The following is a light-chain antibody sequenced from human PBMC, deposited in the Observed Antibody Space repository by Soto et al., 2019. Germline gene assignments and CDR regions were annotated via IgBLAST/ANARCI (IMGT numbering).Light chain of an antibody. J-gene: IGLJ2*01. CDR1: SSDLDGYNY. CDR3: SSFTISRNTVI. Sequence: QSALTQPASVSGSPGQSITISCTGTSSDLDGYNYVSWYQSHPGKAPKLMIYDVSNGPSGISNRFSGYKSGNTASLTISRLQGEDEADYYCSSFTISRNTVIFGGGTKLTVL. CDR2: DVS. V-gene: IGLV2-14*01.